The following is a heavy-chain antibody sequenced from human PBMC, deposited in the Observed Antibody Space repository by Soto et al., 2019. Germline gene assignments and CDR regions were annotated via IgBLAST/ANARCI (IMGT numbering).Heavy chain of an antibody. CDR1: GAALNSGNYY. J-gene: IGHJ5*02. V-gene: IGHV4-31*03. Sequence: PSETLSLTCIVPGAALNSGNYYWSWIRQVPGKGLEWIGHIYVTGAVDYNPSLRDRITISQDTSERQFSLNLRLVTAADTAVYYCARLRIATNNYKWFDPWGQGTLVTVSS. CDR3: ARLRIATNNYKWFDP. CDR2: IYVTGAV. D-gene: IGHD2-21*01.